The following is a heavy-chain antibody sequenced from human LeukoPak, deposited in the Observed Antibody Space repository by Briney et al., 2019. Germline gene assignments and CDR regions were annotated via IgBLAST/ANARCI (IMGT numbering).Heavy chain of an antibody. CDR2: IYYSGST. CDR3: ATYYDSSGYLDY. J-gene: IGHJ4*02. D-gene: IGHD3-22*01. V-gene: IGHV4-39*07. Sequence: SETLSLTCTVSGGSLSSSSYYWGWIRQPPGKGLEWIGSIYYSGSTYYNPSLKSRVTISVDTSKNQFSLKLSSVTAADTAVYYCATYYDSSGYLDYWGQGTLVTVSS. CDR1: GGSLSSSSYY.